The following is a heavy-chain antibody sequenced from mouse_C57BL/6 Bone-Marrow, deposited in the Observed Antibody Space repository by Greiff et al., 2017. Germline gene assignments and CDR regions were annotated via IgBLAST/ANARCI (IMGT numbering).Heavy chain of an antibody. Sequence: EVQLQQSGAELVRPGASVKLSCTASGFNIKDDYMHWVKQRPEQGLEWIGWIDPENGDTEYASKFQGKATITADTSANTAYLQLSSLTSEDTAVYYCTTDGNDDFDYWGQGTTLPVSS. D-gene: IGHD2-2*01. CDR2: IDPENGDT. J-gene: IGHJ2*01. CDR3: TTDGNDDFDY. V-gene: IGHV14-4*01. CDR1: GFNIKDDY.